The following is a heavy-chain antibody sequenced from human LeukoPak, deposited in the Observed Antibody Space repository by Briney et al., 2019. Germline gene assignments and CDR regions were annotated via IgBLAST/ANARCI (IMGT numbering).Heavy chain of an antibody. CDR3: VKGSPPRYSGSPPAY. V-gene: IGHV3-9*01. CDR2: ISWNSGSI. Sequence: QPGGSLRLSCAASGFTFDDYAMHWVRQAPGKGLEWVSGISWNSGSIGYADSVKGRFTISRDNAKNSLYLQMNSLRAEDTALYYCVKGSPPRYSGSPPAYWGQGTLVTVSS. J-gene: IGHJ4*02. D-gene: IGHD1-26*01. CDR1: GFTFDDYA.